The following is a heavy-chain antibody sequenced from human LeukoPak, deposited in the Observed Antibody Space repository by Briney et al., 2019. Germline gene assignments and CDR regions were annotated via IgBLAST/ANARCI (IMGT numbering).Heavy chain of an antibody. Sequence: GGSLRLSCAASGFTFSNAWMSWVRQAPGKGLEWVGRIKSKTDGGTTDYAAPVKGRFTISRDDSKNTLYLQMNNLKTEDTAVYYCTTGWFGELPKNDYWGQGTLVTVSS. D-gene: IGHD3-10*01. V-gene: IGHV3-15*01. CDR2: IKSKTDGGTT. J-gene: IGHJ4*02. CDR1: GFTFSNAW. CDR3: TTGWFGELPKNDY.